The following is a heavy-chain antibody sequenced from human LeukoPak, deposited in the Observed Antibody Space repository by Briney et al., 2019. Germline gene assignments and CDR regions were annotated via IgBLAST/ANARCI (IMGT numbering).Heavy chain of an antibody. CDR1: GFTFSSYN. Sequence: PGGSLRLSCAASGFTFSSYNMNWVRQAPGKGLEWVSYISSSSSTIHYADSVKGRFTISRDNSKNTLYLHMNSLRAEDTAVYYCARGKMDYYCSGGSCYPANWFDPWGQGTLVTVSS. J-gene: IGHJ5*02. CDR2: ISSSSSTI. CDR3: ARGKMDYYCSGGSCYPANWFDP. D-gene: IGHD2-15*01. V-gene: IGHV3-48*01.